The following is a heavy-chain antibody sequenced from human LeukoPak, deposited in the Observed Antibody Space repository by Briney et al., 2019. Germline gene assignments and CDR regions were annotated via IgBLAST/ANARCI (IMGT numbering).Heavy chain of an antibody. J-gene: IGHJ3*02. CDR1: GYTFTTFG. D-gene: IGHD3-10*01. Sequence: ASVKVSCKASGYTFTTFGINWVRQAPGQGLEWMGWISTYNGYTNYVQKFQGRFTMTTDKSTSTAYMELRGLTSDDTAVYYCARESTSGSGTYDAFDIWGQGTMVTVSP. V-gene: IGHV1-18*01. CDR2: ISTYNGYT. CDR3: ARESTSGSGTYDAFDI.